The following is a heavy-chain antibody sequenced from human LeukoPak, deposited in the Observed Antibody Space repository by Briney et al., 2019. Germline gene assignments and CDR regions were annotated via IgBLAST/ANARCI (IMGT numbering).Heavy chain of an antibody. Sequence: GESLKISCKGSGYSFDTSWIGWVRQMPGKGLEWMGIIYPGDSDVRYSPSFQGQVTISADKSISTAYLQWGSLKASDTAIYYCARREYFYGYCDYWGQGTLVTVPS. CDR3: ARREYFYGYCDY. CDR2: IYPGDSDV. CDR1: GYSFDTSW. J-gene: IGHJ4*02. V-gene: IGHV5-51*01. D-gene: IGHD5-18*01.